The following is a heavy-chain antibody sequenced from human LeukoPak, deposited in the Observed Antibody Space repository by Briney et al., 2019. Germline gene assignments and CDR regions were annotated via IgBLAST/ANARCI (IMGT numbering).Heavy chain of an antibody. CDR2: FNPNSGGT. CDR1: GYTFTDYY. CDR3: ARVPLLYHYYYMDV. Sequence: ASVKVSCKASGYTFTDYYIHWVRQAPGQGLEWMGWFNPNSGGTNYAQEFQGKVTMTGDTSTTTAYMELSRLRSDDTAVYYYARVPLLYHYYYMDVWGKGTMVTVSS. J-gene: IGHJ6*03. V-gene: IGHV1-2*02. D-gene: IGHD3-16*02.